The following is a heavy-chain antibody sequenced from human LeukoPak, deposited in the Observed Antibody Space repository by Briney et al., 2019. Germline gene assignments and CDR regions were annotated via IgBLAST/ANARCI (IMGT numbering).Heavy chain of an antibody. Sequence: SQTLSLTCTVSGGSIRSGSYYWRWIRQPAGKGLEWIGRIYTSGSTNYNPSLKSRVTISVDTSKKQFSLKLRSVTAADTAVYYCAKEIQLWGIVWFDPWGQGTLVTVSS. D-gene: IGHD5-18*01. CDR3: AKEIQLWGIVWFDP. CDR2: IYTSGST. V-gene: IGHV4-61*02. CDR1: GGSIRSGSYY. J-gene: IGHJ5*02.